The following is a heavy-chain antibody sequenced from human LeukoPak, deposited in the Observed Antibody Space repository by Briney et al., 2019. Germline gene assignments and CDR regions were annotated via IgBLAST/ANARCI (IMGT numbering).Heavy chain of an antibody. CDR2: IFPGDSDT. Sequence: PGQSVHFSSKGERHDSTSYIIGCTRYTRLQGLGWMGIIFPGDSDTRYSPSFQGKVTISADKSISTAYLQWSSLKASDTAMYYCARYLVYASDQGVNWFDPWAREPWSPSPQ. J-gene: IGHJ5*02. V-gene: IGHV5-51*01. D-gene: IGHD2-8*01. CDR1: RHDSTSYI. CDR3: ARYLVYASDQGVNWFDP.